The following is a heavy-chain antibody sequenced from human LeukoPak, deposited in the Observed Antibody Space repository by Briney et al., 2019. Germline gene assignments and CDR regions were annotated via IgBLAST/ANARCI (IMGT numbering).Heavy chain of an antibody. CDR1: GFTFGSYA. J-gene: IGHJ4*02. CDR3: ASQSPLGSGWFGMGY. Sequence: GRSLRLSCAASGFTFGSYAMHWVRQAPGKGLEWVTSMSYDGSNKKYADYLNGRFTISRDNSKNTLYLQMNSLRAEDTAVYYCASQSPLGSGWFGMGYWGQGTLVTVSS. V-gene: IGHV3-30-3*01. D-gene: IGHD6-19*01. CDR2: MSYDGSNK.